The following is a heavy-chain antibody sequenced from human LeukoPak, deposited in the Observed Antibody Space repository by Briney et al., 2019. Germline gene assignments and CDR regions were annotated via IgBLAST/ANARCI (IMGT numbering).Heavy chain of an antibody. V-gene: IGHV3-15*01. CDR2: IKSKTDGGTT. D-gene: IGHD3-10*01. Sequence: GGSLRLSCAASGFTFSNAWMSRVRQAPGKGLEWVGRIKSKTDGGTTDYAAPVKGRFTISRDDSKNTLYLQMNSLKTEDTAVYYCTTDGHYYGSGSYYDFGYWGQGTLVTVSS. CDR3: TTDGHYYGSGSYYDFGY. J-gene: IGHJ4*02. CDR1: GFTFSNAW.